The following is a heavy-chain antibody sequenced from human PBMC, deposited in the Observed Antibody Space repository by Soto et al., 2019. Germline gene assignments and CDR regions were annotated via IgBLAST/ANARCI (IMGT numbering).Heavy chain of an antibody. CDR1: GYTLTELS. D-gene: IGHD3-3*01. J-gene: IGHJ6*02. V-gene: IGHV1-24*01. Sequence: VSVNVSCKVSGYTLTELSMHWVRQAPGKGREWMGVFDPEDGETIYEQKFQGRVTMTEDTSTDTAYMELSSLRSEDTAVYYCAAYDFWSGYPPENYYSGMDXWGQGTPVTVS. CDR2: FDPEDGET. CDR3: AAYDFWSGYPPENYYSGMDX.